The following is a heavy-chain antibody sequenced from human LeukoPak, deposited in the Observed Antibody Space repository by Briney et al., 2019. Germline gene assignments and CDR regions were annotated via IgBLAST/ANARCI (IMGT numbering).Heavy chain of an antibody. CDR3: AREVLGDIVVVPAARFDY. Sequence: ASVKVSCKASRYTFTSYYMHWVRQAPGQGLEWMGIINPSGGSTSYAQKFQGRVTMTRDTSTSTVYMELSSLRSEDTAVYYCAREVLGDIVVVPAARFDYWGQGTLVTVSS. D-gene: IGHD2-2*01. V-gene: IGHV1-46*03. J-gene: IGHJ4*02. CDR2: INPSGGST. CDR1: RYTFTSYY.